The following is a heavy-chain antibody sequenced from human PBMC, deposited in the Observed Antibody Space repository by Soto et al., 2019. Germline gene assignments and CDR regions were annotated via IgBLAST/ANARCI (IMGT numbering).Heavy chain of an antibody. CDR2: IYHSGST. Sequence: SETLSLTCAVSGGSISSGGYSWSWIRQPPGKGLEWIGYIYHSGSTYYNPSLKSRVTISVDRSKNQFSLKLSSVTAEDTVLYFCASSSFLRSGDLFHGLDVWGQGTTVTVSS. J-gene: IGHJ6*02. V-gene: IGHV4-30-2*01. CDR1: GGSISSGGYS. CDR3: ASSSFLRSGDLFHGLDV. D-gene: IGHD3-10*01.